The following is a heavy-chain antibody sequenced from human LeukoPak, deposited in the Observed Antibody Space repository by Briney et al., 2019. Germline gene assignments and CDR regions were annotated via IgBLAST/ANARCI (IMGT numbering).Heavy chain of an antibody. CDR2: ICYSGST. CDR1: GGAISNGGYC. D-gene: IGHD1-1*01. Sequence: PSETLSLTCTVSGGAISNGGYCWSWIRQHPRKGLEWIGYICYSGSTYYNPSLKSRVTISLDTSKNQFSLKLSSVTAADTAVYYCARGLDSYDYWGQGTLVTVSS. CDR3: ARGLDSYDY. J-gene: IGHJ4*02. V-gene: IGHV4-31*03.